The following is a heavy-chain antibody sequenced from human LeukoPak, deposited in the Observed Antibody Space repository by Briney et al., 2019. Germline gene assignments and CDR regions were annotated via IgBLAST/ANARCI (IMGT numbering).Heavy chain of an antibody. CDR1: SYSISSDYS. CDR2: IYHGGST. V-gene: IGHV4-38-2*02. Sequence: SETLSLTCTVSSYSISSDYSWGWIRQPPGKGLEWIGSIYHGGSTYYNLSLKSRVTISVDTSKRQFSLKLSSVTAADTAVYYWARVGLRWGVAGGYFDYWGQGTLVTVSS. D-gene: IGHD4-23*01. J-gene: IGHJ4*02. CDR3: ARVGLRWGVAGGYFDY.